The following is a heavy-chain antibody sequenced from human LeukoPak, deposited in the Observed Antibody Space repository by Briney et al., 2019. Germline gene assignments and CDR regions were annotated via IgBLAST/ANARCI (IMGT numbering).Heavy chain of an antibody. V-gene: IGHV4-30-4*01. CDR2: IYYSGST. CDR1: GGSISSGDYY. CDR3: ASTFGVVTYFDY. D-gene: IGHD3-3*01. J-gene: IGHJ4*02. Sequence: PSETLSLTCTVSGGSISSGDYYWSWIRQPPGKGLEWIGYIYYSGSTYYNPSLKSRVTISVDTSKNQFSLKLSSVTAAGTAVYYCASTFGVVTYFDYWGQGTLVTVSS.